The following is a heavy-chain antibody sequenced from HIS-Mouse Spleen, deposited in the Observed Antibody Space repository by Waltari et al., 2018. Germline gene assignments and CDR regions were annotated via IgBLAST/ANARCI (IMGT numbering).Heavy chain of an antibody. CDR3: AREIPYSSSWYDWYFDL. CDR2: IYYSGIT. D-gene: IGHD6-13*01. CDR1: GGSISSSSYY. J-gene: IGHJ2*01. Sequence: QLQLQESGPGLVKPSETLSLTCTVSGGSISSSSYYWGWIRQPPGKGLEWIGSIYYSGITYYHPSLKSRVTIAVDTSTNQFSLKLSSVTAADTAVYYCAREIPYSSSWYDWYFDLWGRGTLVTVSS. V-gene: IGHV4-39*07.